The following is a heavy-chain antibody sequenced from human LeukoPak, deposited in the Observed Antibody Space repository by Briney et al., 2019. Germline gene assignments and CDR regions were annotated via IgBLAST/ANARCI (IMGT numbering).Heavy chain of an antibody. CDR3: ATDYYDDSGYYYLNY. CDR2: INPNTGET. J-gene: IGHJ4*02. Sequence: SVKVSCKTSGYTFTGQYMHWVRQAPGQGLEWLGWINPNTGETKYGQKFQGRVTVTRDTSITTAYMELSGLTSDDTAVYFCATDYYDDSGYYYLNYWGQGTLVTVSS. V-gene: IGHV1-2*02. CDR1: GYTFTGQY. D-gene: IGHD3-22*01.